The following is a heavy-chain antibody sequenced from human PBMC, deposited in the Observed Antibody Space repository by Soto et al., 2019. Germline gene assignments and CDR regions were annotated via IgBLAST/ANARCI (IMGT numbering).Heavy chain of an antibody. Sequence: QVQLVESGGGVVQPGRSLRLSCAASGFTFSSYAMHWVRQAPGKGLEWVAVISYDGSNKYYADSVKGRFTISRDNSKNTLYLKMNSLRAEDTAVYYCAREYGITGTTFDYWGQEPWSPSPQ. CDR3: AREYGITGTTFDY. CDR1: GFTFSSYA. D-gene: IGHD1-7*01. CDR2: ISYDGSNK. J-gene: IGHJ4*01. V-gene: IGHV3-30-3*01.